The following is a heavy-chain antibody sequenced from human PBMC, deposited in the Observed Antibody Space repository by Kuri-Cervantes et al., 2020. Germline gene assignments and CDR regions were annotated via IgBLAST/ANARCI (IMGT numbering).Heavy chain of an antibody. J-gene: IGHJ3*02. CDR2: TRNKANSYTT. CDR3: AREGYCSGGSCYRGAFDI. Sequence: GESLKISCAASGFTFSSYSMNWVRQAPGKGLEWVGRTRNKANSYTTEYAASVKGRFTISRDDSKNSLYLQMNSLKTEDTAVYYCAREGYCSGGSCYRGAFDIWGQGTMVTVSS. CDR1: GFTFSSYS. D-gene: IGHD2-15*01. V-gene: IGHV3-72*01.